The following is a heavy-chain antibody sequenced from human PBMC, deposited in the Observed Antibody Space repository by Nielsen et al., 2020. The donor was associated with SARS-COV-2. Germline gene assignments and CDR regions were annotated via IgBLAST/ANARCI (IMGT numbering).Heavy chain of an antibody. V-gene: IGHV3-23*01. CDR1: GFPFMRYA. CDR2: IGPIDGST. J-gene: IGHJ4*02. Sequence: GESLKISCAASGFPFMRYAMSWVRQAPGKGLEWVSSIGPIDGSTNYAESLRGRFTISRDNSKNTLYLQINSLRAEDTAMYYCAKNPSRRDYGADYWGQGTLVTVSS. CDR3: AKNPSRRDYGADY. D-gene: IGHD4-17*01.